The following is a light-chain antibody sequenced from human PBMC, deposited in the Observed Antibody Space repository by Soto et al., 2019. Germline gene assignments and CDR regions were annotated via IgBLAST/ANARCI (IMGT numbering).Light chain of an antibody. CDR3: QQRSNWPLT. CDR2: DAS. V-gene: IGKV3-11*01. J-gene: IGKJ4*01. CDR1: QSVSTY. Sequence: EIVLTQSPATLSLSPGERATLSCRASQSVSTYLAWYQQKLGQAPRLLMYDASNRATGIPARFSGSGSGTDFTLTISSLEPEDCAVYYCQQRSNWPLTCGGGTKVEIK.